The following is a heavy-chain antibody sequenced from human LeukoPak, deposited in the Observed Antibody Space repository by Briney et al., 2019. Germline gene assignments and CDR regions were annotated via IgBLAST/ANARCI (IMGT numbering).Heavy chain of an antibody. D-gene: IGHD3-3*01. CDR3: AKGRGYDFWCGYSSCDY. CDR1: GFTFSSYG. J-gene: IGHJ4*02. V-gene: IGHV3-30*18. CDR2: ISYDGSNK. Sequence: GGSLRLSCAASGFTFSSYGMHWVRQAPGKGLEWVAVISYDGSNKYYADSVKGRFTISRDNSKNTLYLQMNSLRAEDTAVYYCAKGRGYDFWCGYSSCDYWGQGTLVTVS.